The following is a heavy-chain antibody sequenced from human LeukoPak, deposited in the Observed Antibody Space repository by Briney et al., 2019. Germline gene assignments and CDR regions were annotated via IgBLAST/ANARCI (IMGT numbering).Heavy chain of an antibody. CDR2: INHSGST. J-gene: IGHJ4*02. V-gene: IGHV4-34*01. CDR3: ARRYSSSSLWAY. Sequence: PSETLSLTCAVYGGSFSGYYWSWIRQPPGKGLEWIGEINHSGSTNYNPSLKSRVTILVDTSKNQFSLKLSSVTAADTAVYYCARRYSSSSLWAYWGQGTLVTVSS. D-gene: IGHD6-6*01. CDR1: GGSFSGYY.